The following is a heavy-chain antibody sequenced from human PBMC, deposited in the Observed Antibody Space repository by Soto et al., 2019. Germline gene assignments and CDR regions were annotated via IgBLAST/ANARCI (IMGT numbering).Heavy chain of an antibody. CDR1: GGSISSSSYY. CDR2: IYYSGST. Sequence: SETLSLTCTVSGGSISSSSYYWGWIRQPPGKGLEWIGSIYYSGSTYYNPSLKSRVTISVDTSKNQFSLKLSSVTAADTAVYYCARHLYDILTGYLAFGYYYGMDVWGQGTTVTVSS. CDR3: ARHLYDILTGYLAFGYYYGMDV. V-gene: IGHV4-39*01. D-gene: IGHD3-9*01. J-gene: IGHJ6*02.